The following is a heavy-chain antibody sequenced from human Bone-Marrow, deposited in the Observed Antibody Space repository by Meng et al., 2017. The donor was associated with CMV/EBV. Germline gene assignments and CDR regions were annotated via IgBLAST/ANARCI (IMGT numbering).Heavy chain of an antibody. D-gene: IGHD3-3*01. Sequence: SETLSLTCTVSGGSISSSSYYWGWIRQPPGKGLESIGSTYYSRRTYYNPSLNSRVTILDDTYKNQVSQKMSSVTAADTAVYYCARRPHQGVVMPQFDPWGQGTLVTVSS. CDR3: ARRPHQGVVMPQFDP. CDR2: TYYSRRT. J-gene: IGHJ5*02. CDR1: GGSISSSSYY. V-gene: IGHV4-39*07.